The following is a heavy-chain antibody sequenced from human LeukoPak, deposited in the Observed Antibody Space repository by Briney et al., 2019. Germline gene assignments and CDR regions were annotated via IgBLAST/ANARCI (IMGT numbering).Heavy chain of an antibody. CDR3: ARYSGSFPGWLDP. CDR1: GLTFSSSW. V-gene: IGHV3-7*01. D-gene: IGHD1-26*01. J-gene: IGHJ5*02. Sequence: GGSLRLSCAASGLTFSSSWMNWIRQAPGKGPEWLANINPAGSQKDYVDTVKGRFIISRDNAKDSVFLQMNNLGAEDTAVYYCARYSGSFPGWLDPWGPGTLVSVSS. CDR2: INPAGSQK.